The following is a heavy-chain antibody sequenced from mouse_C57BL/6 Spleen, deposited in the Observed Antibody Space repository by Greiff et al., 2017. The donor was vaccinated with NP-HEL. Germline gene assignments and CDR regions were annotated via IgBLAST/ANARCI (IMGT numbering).Heavy chain of an antibody. D-gene: IGHD1-1*01. CDR3: ARSSITTVAPYYFDY. J-gene: IGHJ2*01. CDR2: IYPGDGDT. V-gene: IGHV1-82*01. Sequence: QVQLQQSGPELVKPGASVKISCKASGYAFSSSWMNWVKQRPGKGLEWIGRIYPGDGDTNYNGKFKGKATLTADKSSSTAYMQLSSLTSEDSAVYFCARSSITTVAPYYFDYWGQGTTLTVSS. CDR1: GYAFSSSW.